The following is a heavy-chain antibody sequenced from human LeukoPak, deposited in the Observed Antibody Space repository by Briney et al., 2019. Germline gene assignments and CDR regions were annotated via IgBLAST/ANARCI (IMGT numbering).Heavy chain of an antibody. J-gene: IGHJ4*02. Sequence: GASVKVSCKASGGTFSSYAISWVRQAPGQGLEWMGGIIPIFGTANYAQKFQGRVTITADESTSTAYMELSSLRSEDTAVYYCARSNSGYDWWIYYFDYWGQGTLVTVSS. CDR1: GGTFSSYA. D-gene: IGHD5-12*01. CDR3: ARSNSGYDWWIYYFDY. V-gene: IGHV1-69*13. CDR2: IIPIFGTA.